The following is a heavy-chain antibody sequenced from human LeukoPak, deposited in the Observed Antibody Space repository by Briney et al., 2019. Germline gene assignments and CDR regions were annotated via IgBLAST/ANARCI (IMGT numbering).Heavy chain of an antibody. V-gene: IGHV4-4*09. CDR3: ARAPNRHFDS. CDR1: GDSIRSDS. J-gene: IGHJ4*02. CDR2: IFTSGSS. D-gene: IGHD1-14*01. Sequence: SETLSLTCSVSGDSIRSDSWSWIRQFPGGGLEWIGYIFTSGSSNYNPSLRSRVTISVDTSKSQFSLKVTSVTAADTAVYYCARAPNRHFDSWGQGTLVIVSS.